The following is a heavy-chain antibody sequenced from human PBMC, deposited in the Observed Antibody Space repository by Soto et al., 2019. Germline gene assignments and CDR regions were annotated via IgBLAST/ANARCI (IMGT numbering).Heavy chain of an antibody. J-gene: IGHJ4*02. D-gene: IGHD3-22*01. Sequence: SETLSLTCTVSGGSISSYYWSWIRQPPGKGLEWFGYIYYSVSTNYNPSLKSRVTISVDTSKTQFSLNLSSVTAADTAVYYCARGREEIGYYTFDYWGQGTLVTVSS. CDR1: GGSISSYY. V-gene: IGHV4-59*01. CDR3: ARGREEIGYYTFDY. CDR2: IYYSVST.